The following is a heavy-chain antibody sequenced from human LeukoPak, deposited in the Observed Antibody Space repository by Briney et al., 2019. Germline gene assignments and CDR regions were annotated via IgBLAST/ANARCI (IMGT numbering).Heavy chain of an antibody. CDR3: AREGEIGYDLSYY. Sequence: PGASVKDSCKASGYTFTNYYMNWVRQAPGQGLEWMGIINPSGGSTSYAQKFQGRVTVTRDTSTSTVYMELSSLRSEDTAMYYCAREGEIGYDLSYYWGQGTLVTVSS. J-gene: IGHJ4*02. CDR2: INPSGGST. V-gene: IGHV1-46*01. CDR1: GYTFTNYY. D-gene: IGHD5-12*01.